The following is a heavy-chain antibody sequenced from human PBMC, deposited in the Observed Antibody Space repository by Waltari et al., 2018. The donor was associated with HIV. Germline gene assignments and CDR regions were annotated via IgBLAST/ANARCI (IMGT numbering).Heavy chain of an antibody. CDR2: INSGGSST. V-gene: IGHV3-74*01. CDR1: GFTFSNW. J-gene: IGHJ1*01. D-gene: IGHD2-2*01. CDR3: ATTLGYCDSTTCFEYFHH. Sequence: EVQLVESGGDLVQPGGSLRLSCAASGFTFSNWMHWVRQAPGKGLVWASRINSGGSSTSYTDSLKGRFTSSRDNAKNTLYLQMNSLRAEDTAVYYCATTLGYCDSTTCFEYFHHWGQGTLVTVSS.